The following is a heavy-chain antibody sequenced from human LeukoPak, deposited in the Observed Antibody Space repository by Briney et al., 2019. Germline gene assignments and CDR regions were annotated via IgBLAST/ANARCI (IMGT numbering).Heavy chain of an antibody. CDR3: ARDSIAAAGAWYFDL. J-gene: IGHJ2*01. D-gene: IGHD6-13*01. Sequence: PGGSLRLSCAASGFTFSSYEMNWVRQAPGKGLEWVSYISSSGSTIYYADSVKGRFTISRDNAKNSLYLQMNSLRAEDTAVYYCARDSIAAAGAWYFDLWGRGTLVTVSS. CDR2: ISSSGSTI. V-gene: IGHV3-48*03. CDR1: GFTFSSYE.